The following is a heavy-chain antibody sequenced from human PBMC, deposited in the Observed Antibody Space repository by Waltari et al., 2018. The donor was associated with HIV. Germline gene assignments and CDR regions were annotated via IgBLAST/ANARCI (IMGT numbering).Heavy chain of an antibody. CDR1: GFTFSYYG. V-gene: IGHV3-33*01. CDR3: ARGDGDYDNWFDS. Sequence: QVQVVESGGGVVQPGRSLRLSCAASGFTFSYYGMPWVPQAPGKGLEWVAVIWFDASNKYYADSVKGRFTISRDNSKNTLYLQMNSLRVEDTAVYYCARGDGDYDNWFDSWGQGTLVTVSS. D-gene: IGHD4-17*01. J-gene: IGHJ5*01. CDR2: IWFDASNK.